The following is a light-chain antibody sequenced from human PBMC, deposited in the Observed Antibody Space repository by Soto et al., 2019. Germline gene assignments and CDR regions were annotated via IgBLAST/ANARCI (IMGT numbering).Light chain of an antibody. CDR2: DSS. V-gene: IGKV3-11*01. CDR1: QSFSNN. CDR3: QQRGDWPRT. Sequence: EIVLTQSPATLSLSPGERATLSCRASQSFSNNLAWYQQKPGQAPRLLIYDSSTRATGIPPRFSGSGSGTDFTLTISSREPADFAVYYCQQRGDWPRTFGQGTKVEIK. J-gene: IGKJ1*01.